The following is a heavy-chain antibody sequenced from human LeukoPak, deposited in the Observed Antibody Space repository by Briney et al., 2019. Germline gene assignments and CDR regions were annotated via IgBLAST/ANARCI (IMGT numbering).Heavy chain of an antibody. J-gene: IGHJ5*02. V-gene: IGHV4-30-2*01. CDR1: GGSISSGGYS. CDR3: ARETRSTNYYDSSGYDNWFDP. Sequence: SQTLSLTCAVSGGSISSGGYSWSWIRQPPGKGPEWIGYIYHSGSTYYNPSLKSRVTISVDRSKNQFSLKLSSVTAADTAVYYCARETRSTNYYDSSGYDNWFDPWGQGTLVTVSS. D-gene: IGHD3-22*01. CDR2: IYHSGST.